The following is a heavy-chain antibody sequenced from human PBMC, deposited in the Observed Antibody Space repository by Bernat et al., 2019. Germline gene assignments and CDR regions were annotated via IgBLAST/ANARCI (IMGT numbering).Heavy chain of an antibody. J-gene: IGHJ4*02. V-gene: IGHV3-21*01. Sequence: EVQLVESGGGLVKPGGSLRLSCAASGFTFSSYSMNWVRQAPGKGLEWVSSISSSSSYIYYTDSVKGRFTISRDNAKNSLYLQMNSLRAEDTAVYYCARERWLAYDYWGQGTLVTVSS. CDR3: ARERWLAYDY. CDR1: GFTFSSYS. D-gene: IGHD6-19*01. CDR2: ISSSSSYI.